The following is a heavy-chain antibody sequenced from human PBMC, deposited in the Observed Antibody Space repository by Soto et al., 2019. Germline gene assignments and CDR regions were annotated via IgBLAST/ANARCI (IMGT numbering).Heavy chain of an antibody. CDR1: GGSVSNKTYY. D-gene: IGHD4-17*01. V-gene: IGHV4-61*01. CDR2: VYCSGTT. Sequence: SETLSLTCSVSGGSVSNKTYYWSWIRQPPGKRLEWIGYVYCSGTTNYNPSLKSRVTISVDLSKNQFSLRLSSVTTADTALYYCARTTAVPNTLRSRYFFDYWGQGTLVTVSS. CDR3: ARTTAVPNTLRSRYFFDY. J-gene: IGHJ4*02.